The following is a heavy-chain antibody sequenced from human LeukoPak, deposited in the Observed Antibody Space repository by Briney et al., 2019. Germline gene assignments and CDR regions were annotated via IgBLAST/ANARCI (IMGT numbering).Heavy chain of an antibody. CDR3: ARVLGSRDYYGMDV. CDR2: IWYDGSNK. D-gene: IGHD6-13*01. V-gene: IGHV3-33*01. CDR1: GFTFSSYG. Sequence: GRSLRLSCAASGFTFSSYGTHWVRQAPGKGLEWVAVIWYDGSNKYYADSVKGRFTISRDNSKNTLYLQMNSLRAEDTAVYYCARVLGSRDYYGMDVWGQGTTVTVSS. J-gene: IGHJ6*02.